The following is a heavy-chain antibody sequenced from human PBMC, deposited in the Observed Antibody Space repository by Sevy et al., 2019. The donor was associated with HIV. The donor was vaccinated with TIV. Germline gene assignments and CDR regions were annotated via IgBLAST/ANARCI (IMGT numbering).Heavy chain of an antibody. V-gene: IGHV3-23*01. D-gene: IGHD3-10*01. CDR2: ISSSGGST. CDR3: ATLRGGLYGSGYFQN. Sequence: GGSLRLSCAASGFTFSAYAMSWVRQAPGKGLEWVSCISSSGGSTYYADSVKGRFSISSDTSKNKLYLQMNSLRAEDTAVYYCATLRGGLYGSGYFQNWGQGTQVTVSS. J-gene: IGHJ1*01. CDR1: GFTFSAYA.